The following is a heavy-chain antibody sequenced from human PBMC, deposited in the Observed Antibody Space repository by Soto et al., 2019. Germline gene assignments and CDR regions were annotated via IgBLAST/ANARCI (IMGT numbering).Heavy chain of an antibody. CDR1: GGSISSGDYY. Sequence: QVQLQESGPGLVKPSQTLSLTCTVSGGSISSGDYYWSWIRQPPGKGLEWIGYIYYSGSTYYNPSLKSRVTISVDTSKSQFSLKLSSVTAADTAVYYCARSPSSSADAFDIWGQGTMVTVSS. V-gene: IGHV4-30-4*01. CDR2: IYYSGST. J-gene: IGHJ3*02. CDR3: ARSPSSSADAFDI. D-gene: IGHD2-2*01.